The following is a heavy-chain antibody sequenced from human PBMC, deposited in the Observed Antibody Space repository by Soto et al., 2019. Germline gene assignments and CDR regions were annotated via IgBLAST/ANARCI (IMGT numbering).Heavy chain of an antibody. J-gene: IGHJ6*02. V-gene: IGHV3-30*03. Sequence: QVQLVESGGGVVQPGRSLTVSCAASGISISTYAMHWFRQATVKGLEWVAVISQDGSVKYYADSVKGRFTISRDNPKNTLVLQMNSLGADDTAVYYCAGRQQNYYYYGLDVWGQGTTVTVSS. CDR2: ISQDGSVK. D-gene: IGHD6-13*01. CDR3: AGRQQNYYYYGLDV. CDR1: GISISTYA.